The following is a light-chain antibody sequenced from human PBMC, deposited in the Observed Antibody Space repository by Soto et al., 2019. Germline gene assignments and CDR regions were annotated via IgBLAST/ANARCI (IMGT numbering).Light chain of an antibody. CDR3: QQWFT. J-gene: IGKJ3*01. Sequence: EIVLTQSPATLSLSPGERATLSCRASQSVSSYLAWYQQKPGQAPRLLIYDASNRASGIPDRFSGSGSGTDFTLTISRLEPEDFAVYYCQQWFTFGPGTKVDIK. CDR1: QSVSSY. V-gene: IGKV3-11*01. CDR2: DAS.